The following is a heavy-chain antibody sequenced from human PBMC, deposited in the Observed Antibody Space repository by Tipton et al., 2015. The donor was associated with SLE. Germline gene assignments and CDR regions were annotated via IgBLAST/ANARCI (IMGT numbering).Heavy chain of an antibody. V-gene: IGHV4-59*11. Sequence: TLSLTCTVSGASISSHYWNWVRQTPGEGLEWIGYIFYGRDTNYNPSLKSRVTISIEASKNQLSLTLKYVTAADTAVYYCARGSVVADDYWGQGTLVIVSS. J-gene: IGHJ4*02. D-gene: IGHD2-15*01. CDR1: GASISSHY. CDR3: ARGSVVADDY. CDR2: IFYGRDT.